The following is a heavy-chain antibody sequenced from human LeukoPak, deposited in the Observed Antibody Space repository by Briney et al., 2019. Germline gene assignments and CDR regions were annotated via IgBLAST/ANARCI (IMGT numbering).Heavy chain of an antibody. CDR1: GDSVSSNSAT. J-gene: IGHJ4*02. Sequence: SQTLSLTCAISGDSVSSNSATWNWIRQSPSRGLEWLGRTYCRSKWYNNYAGSLKSRISINPDTSKNQFSLQLNSVTPEDTAVYYCARGDQNFDYWGQETLVTVSS. CDR3: ARGDQNFDY. CDR2: TYCRSKWYN. V-gene: IGHV6-1*01.